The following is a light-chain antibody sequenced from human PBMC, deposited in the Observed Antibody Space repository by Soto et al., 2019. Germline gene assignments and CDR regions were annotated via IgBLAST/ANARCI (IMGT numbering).Light chain of an antibody. V-gene: IGKV1-5*01. CDR2: AAS. J-gene: IGKJ5*01. Sequence: DIQMTQSPSTLSASVGDRVTITCRASQSISSWLAWYQQKPGKAPTLLIYAASSLQTGVPSGFSGSGSGTDFTLTISSLQPEDFATYYCQQFNSYPITFGQGTRLEIK. CDR1: QSISSW. CDR3: QQFNSYPIT.